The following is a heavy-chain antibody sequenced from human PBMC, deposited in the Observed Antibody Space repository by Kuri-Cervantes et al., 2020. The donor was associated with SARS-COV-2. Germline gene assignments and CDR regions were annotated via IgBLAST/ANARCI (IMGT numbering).Heavy chain of an antibody. J-gene: IGHJ4*02. Sequence: LSLTCAASGFTFDDYAMHWVRQAPGKGLEWVSLISWDGGSTYYADSVKGRFTISRDNSKNTLYLQMNSLRAEDTAVYYCAKELIQLWGLDYWGQGTLVTVSS. CDR1: GFTFDDYA. D-gene: IGHD5-18*01. CDR3: AKELIQLWGLDY. CDR2: ISWDGGST. V-gene: IGHV3-43D*03.